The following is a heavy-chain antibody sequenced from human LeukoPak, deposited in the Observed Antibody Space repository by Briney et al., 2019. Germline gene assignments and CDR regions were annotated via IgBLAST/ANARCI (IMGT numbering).Heavy chain of an antibody. D-gene: IGHD2-2*01. J-gene: IGHJ4*02. CDR3: ARDPTYCSSTSCSDY. CDR1: GFTFANYA. CDR2: ISDSGGNT. V-gene: IGHV3-23*01. Sequence: GGSLRLSCAASGFTFANYAMSWVRQAPGKGLKWVSAISDSGGNTYSADSVRGRFTISRDNSRNTLYLQMNSLRAEDTAVYYCARDPTYCSSTSCSDYWGQGTLVTVSS.